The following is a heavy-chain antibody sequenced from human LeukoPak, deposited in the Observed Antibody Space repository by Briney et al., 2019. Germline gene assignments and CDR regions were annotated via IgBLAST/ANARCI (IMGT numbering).Heavy chain of an antibody. D-gene: IGHD6-19*01. CDR3: ARVAQKLERIVVAGTSEWRANWFFDL. CDR2: IYYSGST. V-gene: IGHV4-59*12. CDR1: GGSISSYY. J-gene: IGHJ2*01. Sequence: SETLSLTRTVSGGSISSYYWSWIRQPPGKGLEWIGYIYYSGSTNYNPSLKSRVTISVDTSKNQFSLKLRSVTAADTAVYYCARVAQKLERIVVAGTSEWRANWFFDLWGRGTLVTVSS.